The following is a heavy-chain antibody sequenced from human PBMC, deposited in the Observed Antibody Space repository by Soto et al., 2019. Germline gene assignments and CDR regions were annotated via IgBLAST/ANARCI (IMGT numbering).Heavy chain of an antibody. Sequence: PGGSLRLSCAASGFTFSDYYMSWIRQAPGKGLEWVSYISSSGSTIYYADSVKGRFTISRDNAKNSLYLQMNSLRAEDTAVYYCARPYCSGGSCYDKGYYYYYGMDVWGQGTTVTV. CDR2: ISSSGSTI. CDR3: ARPYCSGGSCYDKGYYYYYGMDV. J-gene: IGHJ6*02. D-gene: IGHD2-15*01. V-gene: IGHV3-11*01. CDR1: GFTFSDYY.